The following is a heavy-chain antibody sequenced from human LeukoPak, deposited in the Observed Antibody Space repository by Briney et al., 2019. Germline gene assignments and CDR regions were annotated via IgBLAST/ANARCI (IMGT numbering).Heavy chain of an antibody. CDR3: AKGVGCSGGTCYSGHGMDV. CDR1: GFIFSSYA. CDR2: LSGSGANT. Sequence: GGSLRLSCAASGFIFSSYAMSWVRQAPGKGLEWVSALSGSGANTYYADSVKGRFTISRDNSKNTLYLQVNSLRAEDTAVYYCAKGVGCSGGTCYSGHGMDVWGQGTTVTVSS. V-gene: IGHV3-23*01. D-gene: IGHD2-15*01. J-gene: IGHJ6*02.